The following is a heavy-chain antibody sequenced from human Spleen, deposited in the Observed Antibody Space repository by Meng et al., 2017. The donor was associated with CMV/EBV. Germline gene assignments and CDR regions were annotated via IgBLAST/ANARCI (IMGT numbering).Heavy chain of an antibody. D-gene: IGHD6-13*01. V-gene: IGHV3-66*02. CDR1: GFTVSTSY. CDR3: ARGYSNNWPNCYFDL. J-gene: IGHJ2*01. CDR2: IYSGGST. Sequence: GESLKISCAASGFTVSTSYMNWVRQAPGKGLEWVSVIYSGGSTHYADSVQGRFTISRDNSKNTLSLQMNSLRDEDTAVYYCARGYSNNWPNCYFDLWGRGTLVTVSS.